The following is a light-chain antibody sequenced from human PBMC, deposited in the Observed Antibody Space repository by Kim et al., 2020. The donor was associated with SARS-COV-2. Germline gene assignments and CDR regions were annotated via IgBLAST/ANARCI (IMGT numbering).Light chain of an antibody. J-gene: IGLJ2*01. V-gene: IGLV3-19*01. CDR2: GKD. Sequence: ALGQTAKITCQGDSLKTSYATWSQQKPGQAPVLVLYGKDNRPSGIPDRFSGSSSSNTGSLTITGAQAEDEADYYCSSRDTTNSHVVFGGGTKVTVL. CDR1: SLKTSY. CDR3: SSRDTTNSHVV.